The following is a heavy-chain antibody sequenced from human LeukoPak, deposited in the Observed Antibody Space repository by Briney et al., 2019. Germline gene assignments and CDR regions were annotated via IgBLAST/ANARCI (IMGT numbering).Heavy chain of an antibody. CDR3: ARGRYYSDTGGYGDGIPFDY. J-gene: IGHJ4*02. CDR2: ISYSGST. D-gene: IGHD3-22*01. CDR1: GVSISSTNSY. Sequence: PSETLSLTCTVSGVSISSTNSYWGWIRQPPGQGLEWIGTISYSGSTYYNPSLKSRVTISVDTSTGHFSLKLSSVTAADTAVYFCARGRYYSDTGGYGDGIPFDYWGQGILVTVS. V-gene: IGHV4-39*02.